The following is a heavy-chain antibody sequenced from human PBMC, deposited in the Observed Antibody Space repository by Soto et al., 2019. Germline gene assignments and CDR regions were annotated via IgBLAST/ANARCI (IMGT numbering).Heavy chain of an antibody. Sequence: SETLSLTCTVSGGSISSYYWSWIRQPPGKGLEWIGYIYYSGSTNYNPSLKSRVTISVDTSKNQFSLKLSSVTAADTAVYYCASSYSTIFYFDYWGQGTLVTVSS. CDR2: IYYSGST. V-gene: IGHV4-59*01. J-gene: IGHJ4*02. CDR3: ASSYSTIFYFDY. D-gene: IGHD6-13*01. CDR1: GGSISSYY.